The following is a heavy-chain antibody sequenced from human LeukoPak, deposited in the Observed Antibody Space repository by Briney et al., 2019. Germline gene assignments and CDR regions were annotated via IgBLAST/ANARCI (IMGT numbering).Heavy chain of an antibody. J-gene: IGHJ4*02. CDR3: ARDPNTSLDY. V-gene: IGHV3-30*03. D-gene: IGHD5-18*01. CDR1: GFTFSSYG. CDR2: ISYDGSSK. Sequence: GRSLRLSCAASGFTFSSYGMHWVRQAPGKGLEWVAVISYDGSSKYYADSVKGRFTISRDNSKNTLYLQMNSLRAEDTAVYYCARDPNTSLDYWGQGTLVTVSS.